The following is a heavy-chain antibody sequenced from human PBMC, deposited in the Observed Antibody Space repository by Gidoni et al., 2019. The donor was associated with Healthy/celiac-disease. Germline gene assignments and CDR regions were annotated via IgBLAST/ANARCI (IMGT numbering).Heavy chain of an antibody. CDR2: IIPIFGTA. CDR3: ARVGYCTNGVCYTGGFDY. J-gene: IGHJ4*02. Sequence: QVQLVQSGAEVKKPGSSVKVSCKASGGTFSSYAISWVRQAPGQGLEWMGGIIPIFGTANYAQKFQGRVTITADKSTSTAYMELSSLRSEETAVYYCARVGYCTNGVCYTGGFDYWGQGTLVTVSS. CDR1: GGTFSSYA. D-gene: IGHD2-8*01. V-gene: IGHV1-69*06.